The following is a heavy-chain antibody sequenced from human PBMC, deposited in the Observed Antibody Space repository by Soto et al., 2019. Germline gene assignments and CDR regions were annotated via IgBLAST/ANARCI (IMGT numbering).Heavy chain of an antibody. CDR2: IYYNGRT. V-gene: IGHV4-31*11. J-gene: IGHJ6*02. Sequence: QVQLQESGPGLVKPSQTLSLTCDFSGGSISSGAYYWSWIRQHPGKGLEWIGDIYYNGRTYYNASLKSRVTISVDSFKLHFSLRLRSVTAADTAVYFCARLSYYNDLDVWGQGTTVSVSS. CDR3: ARLSYYNDLDV. CDR1: GGSISSGAYY.